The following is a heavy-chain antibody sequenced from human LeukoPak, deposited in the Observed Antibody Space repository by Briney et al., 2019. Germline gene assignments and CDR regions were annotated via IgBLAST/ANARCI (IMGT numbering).Heavy chain of an antibody. Sequence: SETLSLTCAVYGGSFSGYYWSWIRQPPGKGLEWIGEINHSGSTNYNPSLKGRVTISVDTSKNQFSLKLSSVTAADTAVYYCARGSLVVVVAATGSYYYYYYMDVWGKGTTVTVSS. D-gene: IGHD2-15*01. J-gene: IGHJ6*03. CDR1: GGSFSGYY. CDR2: INHSGST. CDR3: ARGSLVVVVAATGSYYYYYYMDV. V-gene: IGHV4-34*01.